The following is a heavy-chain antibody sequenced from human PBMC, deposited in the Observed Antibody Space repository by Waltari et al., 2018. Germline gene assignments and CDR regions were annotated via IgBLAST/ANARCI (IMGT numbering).Heavy chain of an antibody. V-gene: IGHV3-74*01. J-gene: IGHJ5*02. Sequence: EVQLVESGGGLVPPGGSLRLSCEACGFTFSTCRVHWVRQVPGKGLVWVSRIKSDGSATSYADSVKGRFTISRDNAKNTVYLQMNSLRVEDTAVYHCASDVHSGRYGWFDPWGQGTLVTVSS. CDR2: IKSDGSAT. CDR1: GFTFSTCR. D-gene: IGHD1-26*01. CDR3: ASDVHSGRYGWFDP.